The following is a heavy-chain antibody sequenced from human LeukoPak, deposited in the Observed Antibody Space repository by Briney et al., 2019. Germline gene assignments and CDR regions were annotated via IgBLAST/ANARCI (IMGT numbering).Heavy chain of an antibody. CDR2: IYTTGST. Sequence: PETLSLTCTVSGGSISSYYWSCIRQPAGKGLEWIGRIYTTGSTNYNPSLKSRVTISVDTSKNQFSLKLSSVTAADTAVYYCARVASGSFQPFDYWGQGTLVTVSS. CDR1: GGSISSYY. J-gene: IGHJ4*02. V-gene: IGHV4-4*07. D-gene: IGHD2-15*01. CDR3: ARVASGSFQPFDY.